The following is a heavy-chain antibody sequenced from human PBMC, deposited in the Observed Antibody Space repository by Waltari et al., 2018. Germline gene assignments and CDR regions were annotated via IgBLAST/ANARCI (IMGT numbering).Heavy chain of an antibody. D-gene: IGHD3-22*01. CDR3: ARVPYYINIWFDS. J-gene: IGHJ5*01. CDR1: GFTFNTLG. CDR2: INQDGSDR. V-gene: IGHV3-7*01. Sequence: EVQLVESGGGLVQPGGYLRLSCGASGFTFNTLGMSWIRQAPGKGLEWVASINQDGSDRRYVDSVKDRFTISRDNARNSLFLQMNSLTAEDTAMYYCARVPYYINIWFDSWGQGTLVTVSS.